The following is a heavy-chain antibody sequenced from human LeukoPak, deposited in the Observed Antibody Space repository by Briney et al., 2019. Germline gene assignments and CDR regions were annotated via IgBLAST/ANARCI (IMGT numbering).Heavy chain of an antibody. CDR3: ARAPGYSSTTFYYYYGMDV. D-gene: IGHD6-19*01. CDR2: IYYSGST. Sequence: PSQTLSLTCTVSGGSISSGGYYWSWIRQHPGKGLEWIGYIYYSGSTYYNPSLKSRVTISVDTSKNQFSLKLNSVTAADTAVYYCARAPGYSSTTFYYYYGMDVWGQGTTVTVSS. J-gene: IGHJ6*02. CDR1: GGSISSGGYY. V-gene: IGHV4-31*03.